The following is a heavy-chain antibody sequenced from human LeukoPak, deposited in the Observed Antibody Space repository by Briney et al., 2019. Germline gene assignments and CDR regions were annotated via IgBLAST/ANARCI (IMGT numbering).Heavy chain of an antibody. D-gene: IGHD2-2*02. Sequence: SKTLSLTCAVYGGSFRDYYWSWIRHPPGKGLEWIGEINHDGTTNYNPSLKSRVIMSVDASKSQFFLTLTPVTAADTAVYYCAREGAYTNVVNRFDAWGQGTLVTVSS. CDR2: INHDGTT. V-gene: IGHV4-34*01. CDR1: GGSFRDYY. CDR3: AREGAYTNVVNRFDA. J-gene: IGHJ5*02.